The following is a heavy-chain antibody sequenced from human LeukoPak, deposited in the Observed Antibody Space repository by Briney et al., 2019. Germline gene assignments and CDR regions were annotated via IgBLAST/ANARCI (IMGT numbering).Heavy chain of an antibody. V-gene: IGHV3-30-3*01. Sequence: GGSLRLSCAASGFTFSSYAMHWVRQAPGKGLEWVAVISYDGSNKYYADSVKGQFTISRDNSKNTLYLQMNSLRAEDTAVYYCASWAVAGTFDYWGQGTLVTVSS. CDR1: GFTFSSYA. CDR2: ISYDGSNK. D-gene: IGHD6-19*01. J-gene: IGHJ4*02. CDR3: ASWAVAGTFDY.